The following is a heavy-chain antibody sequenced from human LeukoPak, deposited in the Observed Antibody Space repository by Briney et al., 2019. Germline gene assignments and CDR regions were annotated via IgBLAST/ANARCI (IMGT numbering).Heavy chain of an antibody. Sequence: GGSLRLSCAASGFTFSIYGMHWVRQAPGKGLEWVAVIWNDGSNTHYADSVKGRFTISRDNSKNTVYLQMNSLRAEDTAVYYCARGFLRYSYDHWGQGTLVTVSS. D-gene: IGHD5-18*01. CDR3: ARGFLRYSYDH. CDR2: IWNDGSNT. V-gene: IGHV3-33*01. CDR1: GFTFSIYG. J-gene: IGHJ4*02.